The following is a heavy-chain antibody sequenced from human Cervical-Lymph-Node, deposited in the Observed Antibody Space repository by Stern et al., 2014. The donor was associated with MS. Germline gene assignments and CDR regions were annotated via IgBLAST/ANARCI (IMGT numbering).Heavy chain of an antibody. CDR3: VRETGGYTYGDTDFFDF. D-gene: IGHD5-18*01. J-gene: IGHJ4*02. CDR1: GGSISSGSYY. V-gene: IGHV4-61*02. Sequence: QLQLQESGPGLVKPSQTLSLTCSVSGGSISSGSYYWNWIRQPAGKGLEWIGRIYASGRTQYSPSLKSRVFISGDTSKNQFSLKLSSVTAADAAMYYCVRETGGYTYGDTDFFDFWGQGTLVTVSS. CDR2: IYASGRT.